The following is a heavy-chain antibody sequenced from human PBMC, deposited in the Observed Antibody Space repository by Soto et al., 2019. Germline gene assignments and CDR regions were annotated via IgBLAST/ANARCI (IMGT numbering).Heavy chain of an antibody. CDR1: GASIRSGGYY. D-gene: IGHD1-26*01. Sequence: PSETVSLTCTVSGASIRSGGYYWSWIRQDPGKGLEWLGYIYDNGTTYYNPSLKSRVSISRDTSKNQFSLKMTSLTAADTAIYYCASGHVGDTTWLDRWGQGTKVTVSS. V-gene: IGHV4-31*03. J-gene: IGHJ5*02. CDR2: IYDNGTT. CDR3: ASGHVGDTTWLDR.